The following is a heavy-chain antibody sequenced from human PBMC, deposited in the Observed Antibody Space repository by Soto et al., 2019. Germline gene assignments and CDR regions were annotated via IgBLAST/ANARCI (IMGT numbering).Heavy chain of an antibody. CDR3: ERGMNPKDY. J-gene: IGHJ4*02. CDR2: IYHSGTT. CDR1: GFSIKTGYY. Sequence: SETLSLTCDVSGFSIKTGYYWGWIRQPPGKGLEWIGAIYHSGTTYFNPSLKSRVTMSVDTSKSHFSLRLTSVAATDTAVYYCERGMNPKDYWGQGTLATVSA. V-gene: IGHV4-38-2*01.